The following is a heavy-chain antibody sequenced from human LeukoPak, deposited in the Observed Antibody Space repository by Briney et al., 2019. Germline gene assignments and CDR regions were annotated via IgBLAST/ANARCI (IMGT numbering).Heavy chain of an antibody. Sequence: GGSLRLSCAASGLIFSSYSMNWVRQAPGKGLEWVSSISSSSSYIYYADSVKGRFTISRDNAKNSLYLQMNSLRAEDTAVYYCARGQVLRFLEWSPAGMDVWGQGTTVTVSS. CDR2: ISSSSSYI. J-gene: IGHJ6*02. D-gene: IGHD3-3*01. V-gene: IGHV3-21*01. CDR3: ARGQVLRFLEWSPAGMDV. CDR1: GLIFSSYS.